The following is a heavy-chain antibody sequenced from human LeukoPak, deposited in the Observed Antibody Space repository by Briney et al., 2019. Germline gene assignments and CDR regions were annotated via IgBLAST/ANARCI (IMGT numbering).Heavy chain of an antibody. CDR1: GGTFSSYA. CDR3: ARDPMQEYCGGDCYSP. Sequence: SVKVSCKASGGTFSSYAISWVRQAPGQGLEWMGGIIPIFGTANYAQKFQDRVTITADESTSTAYMELSSLRSEDTAVYYCARDPMQEYCGGDCYSPWGQGTLVTVSS. D-gene: IGHD2-21*02. V-gene: IGHV1-69*13. J-gene: IGHJ5*02. CDR2: IIPIFGTA.